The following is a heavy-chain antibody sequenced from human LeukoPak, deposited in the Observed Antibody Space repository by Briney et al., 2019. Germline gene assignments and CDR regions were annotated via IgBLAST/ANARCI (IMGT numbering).Heavy chain of an antibody. CDR3: ARGGRLLWFGESIDY. Sequence: GGSLRLSCAASGFTSSSYSMNWVRQAPGKGLEWVSSISSSSSYIYYADSVKGRFTISRDNAKNSLYLQMNSLRAEDTAVYYCARGGRLLWFGESIDYWGQGTLVTVSS. CDR1: GFTSSSYS. CDR2: ISSSSSYI. J-gene: IGHJ4*02. V-gene: IGHV3-21*01. D-gene: IGHD3-10*01.